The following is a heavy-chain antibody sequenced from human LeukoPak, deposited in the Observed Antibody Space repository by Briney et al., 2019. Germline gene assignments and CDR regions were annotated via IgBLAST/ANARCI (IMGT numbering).Heavy chain of an antibody. Sequence: SVKVSCKASGGTFSSYAISWVRQAPGQGLEWMGGIIPIFGTANYAQKFQGRVTMTRDTSISTAYMELSRLRSDDTAVYYCARNADMVRGVITAGSYFDYWGQGTLVTVSS. CDR1: GGTFSSYA. V-gene: IGHV1-69*05. CDR2: IIPIFGTA. CDR3: ARNADMVRGVITAGSYFDY. J-gene: IGHJ4*02. D-gene: IGHD3-10*01.